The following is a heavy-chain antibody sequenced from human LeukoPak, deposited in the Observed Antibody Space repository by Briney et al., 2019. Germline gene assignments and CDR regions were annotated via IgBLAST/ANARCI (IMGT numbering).Heavy chain of an antibody. CDR3: ARGGATWYYFDY. CDR2: IIPILGIA. Sequence: ASVKVSCKASGGTFSSYAISWVRQAPGQGLEWMGRIIPILGIANYAQKFQGRVTITADKSTSTAYMELSSLRSEGTAVYYCARGGATWYYFDYWGQGTLVTVSS. D-gene: IGHD5-12*01. V-gene: IGHV1-69*04. CDR1: GGTFSSYA. J-gene: IGHJ4*02.